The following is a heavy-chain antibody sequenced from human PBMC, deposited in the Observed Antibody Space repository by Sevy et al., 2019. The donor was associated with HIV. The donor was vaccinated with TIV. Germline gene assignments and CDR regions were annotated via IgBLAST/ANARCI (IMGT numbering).Heavy chain of an antibody. CDR3: ASQRGGYERLYYFDS. D-gene: IGHD5-12*01. J-gene: IGHJ4*02. V-gene: IGHV3-48*01. CDR2: ISDSSATI. CDR1: GFTYS. Sequence: GGSLTLSCVASGFTYSMNWVRQAPGKGLEWVSYISDSSATIHYADSVKGRFTISRDNAKNSLYLQMNTLRAEDTAVYYCASQRGGYERLYYFDSWGQGTLVTVSS.